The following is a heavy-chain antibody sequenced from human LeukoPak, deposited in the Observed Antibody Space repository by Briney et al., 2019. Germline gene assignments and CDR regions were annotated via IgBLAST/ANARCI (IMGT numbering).Heavy chain of an antibody. V-gene: IGHV3-30-3*01. D-gene: IGHD3-9*01. J-gene: IGHJ4*02. CDR2: ISYDGSNK. CDR3: ARAASGGRYFDWLDDY. Sequence: GGSLRLSCAASGFTFSSYAMHWVRQAPGKGLEWVAVISYDGSNKYYADSVKGRFTISRDNAKNSLYLQMNSLRAEDTAVYYCARAASGGRYFDWLDDYWGQGTLVTVSS. CDR1: GFTFSSYA.